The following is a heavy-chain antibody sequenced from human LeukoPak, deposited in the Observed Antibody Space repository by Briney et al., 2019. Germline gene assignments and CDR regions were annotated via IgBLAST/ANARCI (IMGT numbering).Heavy chain of an antibody. CDR3: ARIGRFLEWLSDY. D-gene: IGHD3-3*01. CDR2: ISYDGSNK. Sequence: PGRSLRLSCAASGFTFSSYAMHWVRQAPGKGLKWVAVISYDGSNKYYTDSVKGRFTISRDNSKNTLYLQMNSLRAEDTAVYYCARIGRFLEWLSDYWGQGTLVTVSS. V-gene: IGHV3-30*10. J-gene: IGHJ4*02. CDR1: GFTFSSYA.